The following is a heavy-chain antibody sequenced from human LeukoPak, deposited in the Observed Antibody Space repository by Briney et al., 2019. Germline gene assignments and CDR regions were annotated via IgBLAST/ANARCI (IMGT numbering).Heavy chain of an antibody. CDR1: GGSFSDFS. Sequence: PSETLSLTRAVYGGSFSDFSWSWIRQPPGKGLEWIGEINHSGGTNHNPSLMSRVIMSVDTSKNQFSLKVSSVTAADTAVYYCVSAAGTYWGQGTLVTVSS. CDR2: INHSGGT. V-gene: IGHV4-34*01. CDR3: VSAAGTY. D-gene: IGHD6-13*01. J-gene: IGHJ4*02.